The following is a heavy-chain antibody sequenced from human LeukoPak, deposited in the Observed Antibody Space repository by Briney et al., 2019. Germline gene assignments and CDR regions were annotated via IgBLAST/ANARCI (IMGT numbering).Heavy chain of an antibody. CDR2: ISWNRGSI. D-gene: IGHD3-10*01. CDR1: GFTFDDYA. CDR3: AREGGYGSGTDEESWFDP. V-gene: IGHV3-9*01. J-gene: IGHJ5*02. Sequence: PGRSLRLSCAASGFTFDDYAMHWVRQAPGKGLEWVSGISWNRGSIGYADSVKGRFTISRDNAKNSLYLQMNSLRAEDTAVYYCAREGGYGSGTDEESWFDPWGQGTLVTVSS.